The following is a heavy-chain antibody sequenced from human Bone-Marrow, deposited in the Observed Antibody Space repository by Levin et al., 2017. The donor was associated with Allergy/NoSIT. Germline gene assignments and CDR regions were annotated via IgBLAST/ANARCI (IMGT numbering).Heavy chain of an antibody. CDR3: ARGDTYYYDSSGYLIYFDY. J-gene: IGHJ4*02. D-gene: IGHD3-22*01. CDR1: GGSFSGYY. Sequence: SCAVYGGSFSGYYWSWIRQPPGKGLEWIGEINHSGSTNYNPSLKSRVTISVDTSKNQFSLKLSSVTAADTAVYYCARGDTYYYDSSGYLIYFDYWGQGTLVTVSS. V-gene: IGHV4-34*01. CDR2: INHSGST.